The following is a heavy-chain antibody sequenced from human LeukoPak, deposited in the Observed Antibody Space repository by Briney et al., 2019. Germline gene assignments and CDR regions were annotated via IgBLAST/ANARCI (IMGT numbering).Heavy chain of an antibody. CDR2: ISGSGGST. CDR1: GFTFSSYA. CDR3: ARIDYSNYVWHY. Sequence: PGGSLRLSCAASGFTFSSYAMSWVRQAPGKGLEWVSAISGSGGSTYYADPVKGRFTISRDNSKNTLYLQMNSLRAEDTAVYYCARIDYSNYVWHYWGQGTLVTVSS. V-gene: IGHV3-23*01. J-gene: IGHJ4*02. D-gene: IGHD4-11*01.